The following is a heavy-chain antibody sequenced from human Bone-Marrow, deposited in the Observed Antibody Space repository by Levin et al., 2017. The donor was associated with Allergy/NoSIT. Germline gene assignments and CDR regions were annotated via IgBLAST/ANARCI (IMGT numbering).Heavy chain of an antibody. CDR2: ISYDGSNK. J-gene: IGHJ4*02. D-gene: IGHD3-9*01. CDR1: GFTFSSYA. V-gene: IGHV3-30*04. CDR3: ARVRERYFDWAPLDY. Sequence: LSLTCAASGFTFSSYAMHWVRQAPGKGLEWVAVISYDGSNKYYADSVKGRFTISRDNSKNTLYLQMNSLRAEDTAVYYCARVRERYFDWAPLDYWGQGTLVTVSS.